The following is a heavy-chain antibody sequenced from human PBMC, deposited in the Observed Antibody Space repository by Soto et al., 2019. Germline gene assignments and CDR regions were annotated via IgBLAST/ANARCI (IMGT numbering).Heavy chain of an antibody. J-gene: IGHJ4*02. D-gene: IGHD2-15*01. V-gene: IGHV1-18*01. Sequence: ASVKVSCKASGYTFTSYGISWVRQAPGQGLEWMGWISAYNGNTNYAQKLQGRVTMTTDTSTSTAYMELRSLRSDDTAVYYCARDLEPIVVVVAAHPDYWGQGTLVTVSS. CDR2: ISAYNGNT. CDR1: GYTFTSYG. CDR3: ARDLEPIVVVVAAHPDY.